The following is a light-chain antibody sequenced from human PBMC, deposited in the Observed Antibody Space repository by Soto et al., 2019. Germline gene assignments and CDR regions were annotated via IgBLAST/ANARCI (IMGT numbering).Light chain of an antibody. Sequence: ENVLTQSPGTLSLSPGERATLSCRATESVTSTYISWYQKKPGQTPRLLIFGTSIRAAGIPDRFSGSGSGTDFTLTISRLEPEDFAVYYCQQCDSSPLWTFGQGTKVEIK. CDR1: ESVTSTY. J-gene: IGKJ1*01. CDR2: GTS. CDR3: QQCDSSPLWT. V-gene: IGKV3-20*01.